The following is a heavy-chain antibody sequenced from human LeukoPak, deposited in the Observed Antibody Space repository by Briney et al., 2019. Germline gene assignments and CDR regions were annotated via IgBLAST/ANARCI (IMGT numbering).Heavy chain of an antibody. V-gene: IGHV4-61*01. CDR2: IYYSGST. Sequence: SETLSLTCTVSGGSFSSGSSYWSWIRQPPGKGLEWIGYIYYSGSTNYNPSLKSRVTISVDTSKNQFSLKLSSVTAADTAVYYCARASSYGRIDIWGQGTMVTVSS. CDR3: ARASSYGRIDI. CDR1: GGSFSSGSSY. D-gene: IGHD5-18*01. J-gene: IGHJ3*02.